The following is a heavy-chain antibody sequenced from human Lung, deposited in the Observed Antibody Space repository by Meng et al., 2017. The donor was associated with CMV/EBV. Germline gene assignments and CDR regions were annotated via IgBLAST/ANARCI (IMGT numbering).Heavy chain of an antibody. CDR2: ITSGGST. J-gene: IGHJ4*02. Sequence: GESLKISCTASGFAFSTYSMTWVRQVPGKAPEWLSAITSGGSTYYAGSVRGRFTISRDNAENSLYLQMNSLRVEDTAVYYCASELRYLEWFSYNDYWGRESWSPSPQ. V-gene: IGHV3-21*01. CDR1: GFAFSTYS. D-gene: IGHD3-3*01. CDR3: ASELRYLEWFSYNDY.